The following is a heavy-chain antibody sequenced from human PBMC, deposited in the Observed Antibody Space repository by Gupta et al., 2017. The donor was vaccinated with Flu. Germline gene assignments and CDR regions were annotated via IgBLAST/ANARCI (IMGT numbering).Heavy chain of an antibody. D-gene: IGHD6-19*01. J-gene: IGHJ4*02. CDR3: AKEVYSSGSDY. CDR1: GFTFSSYG. Sequence: VIHSDTCLRLSSSASGFTFSSYGMHWVRQAPGKGLEWVAVISYVGSNKYYADSVKGRFTISRDNSKNTLYMQMNSLRAEDTAVYYCAKEVYSSGSDYWGQGPLVTVSS. V-gene: IGHV3-30*18. CDR2: ISYVGSNK.